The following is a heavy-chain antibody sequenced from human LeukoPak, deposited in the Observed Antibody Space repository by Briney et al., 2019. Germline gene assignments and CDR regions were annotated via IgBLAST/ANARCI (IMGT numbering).Heavy chain of an antibody. CDR1: GYTFTGYY. Sequence: ASVKVSCKASGYTFTGYYMHWVRQAPGQGLEWMGWINPNSGGTNYAQKFQGRVTMTRDTSISTAYMELSRLRSDDTAVYYCARDGLAVAANNWFDPWGQRTLVTVSS. J-gene: IGHJ5*02. CDR3: ARDGLAVAANNWFDP. D-gene: IGHD6-19*01. CDR2: INPNSGGT. V-gene: IGHV1-2*02.